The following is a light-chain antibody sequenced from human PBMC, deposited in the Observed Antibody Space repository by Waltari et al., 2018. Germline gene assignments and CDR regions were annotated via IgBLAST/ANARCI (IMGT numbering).Light chain of an antibody. V-gene: IGLV2-11*01. CDR3: CSYAGRYTYV. J-gene: IGLJ1*01. Sequence: QSALTQPRPVSGSPGQSVTISCTGASSDVGGYNYVSWYQQPPGKAPKLMIYDVSTRPSGVPDRFSGSKSGDTASLTISGLRAEDEADYYCCSYAGRYTYVFGTGTKVTVL. CDR2: DVS. CDR1: SSDVGGYNY.